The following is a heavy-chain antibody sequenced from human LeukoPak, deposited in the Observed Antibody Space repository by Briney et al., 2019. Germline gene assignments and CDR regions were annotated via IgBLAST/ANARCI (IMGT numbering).Heavy chain of an antibody. V-gene: IGHV4-59*01. CDR2: IYYSGST. D-gene: IGHD6-6*01. J-gene: IGHJ6*03. Sequence: PSETLSLTCTVSGASISSYYWSWIRHPPGKGLEWIGYIYYSGSTNYNPSLKSRVTISVDASKNQFSLKLSSVTAADTAVYYCARIPVRSSSGYYYYYMDVWGKGTTVTVSS. CDR1: GASISSYY. CDR3: ARIPVRSSSGYYYYYMDV.